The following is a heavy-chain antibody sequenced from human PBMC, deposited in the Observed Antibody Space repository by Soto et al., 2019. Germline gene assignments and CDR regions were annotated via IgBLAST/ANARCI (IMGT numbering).Heavy chain of an antibody. Sequence: PSETLSLTCAVYGGSFSGYYWTWIRQPPGTGLEWIGEINHSGSTNYNPSLKSRVTISVDTSKNQFSLKLTSVTAADTAVYYCARILRDGYNYLDYWGQGTLVTVSS. CDR3: ARILRDGYNYLDY. D-gene: IGHD5-12*01. CDR2: INHSGST. J-gene: IGHJ4*02. CDR1: GGSFSGYY. V-gene: IGHV4-34*01.